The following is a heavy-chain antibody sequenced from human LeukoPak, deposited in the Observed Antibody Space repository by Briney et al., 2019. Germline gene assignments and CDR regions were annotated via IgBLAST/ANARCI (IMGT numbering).Heavy chain of an antibody. V-gene: IGHV5-51*01. CDR1: GYSFTSYC. CDR3: GMSGDRVPLQDDVFDV. CDR2: IYPCDSGP. Sequence: GESLKISCKVSGYSFTSYCIGWVRQMPGKGLEWMGIIYPCDSGPTYSPSFQGQVTISVDKSINTAYLQWSSLQASDTAMYYCGMSGDRVPLQDDVFDVWGQGTMVPVST. D-gene: IGHD1-26*01. J-gene: IGHJ3*01.